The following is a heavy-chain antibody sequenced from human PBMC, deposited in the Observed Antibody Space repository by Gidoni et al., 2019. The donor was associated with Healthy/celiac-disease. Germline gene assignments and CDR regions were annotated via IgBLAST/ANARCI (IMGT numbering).Heavy chain of an antibody. J-gene: IGHJ5*02. D-gene: IGHD3-10*01. CDR1: GGSISSGGYY. CDR2: IYYSGST. CDR3: ARRGGRDGSGSEWWFDP. V-gene: IGHV4-31*03. Sequence: QVQLQESGPGLVKPSQTLSLTCTVSGGSISSGGYYWSWIRQHPGKGLEWIGYIYYSGSTYYNPSLKSRVTISVDTSKNQFSLKLSSVTAADTAVYYCARRGGRDGSGSEWWFDPWGQGTLVTVSS.